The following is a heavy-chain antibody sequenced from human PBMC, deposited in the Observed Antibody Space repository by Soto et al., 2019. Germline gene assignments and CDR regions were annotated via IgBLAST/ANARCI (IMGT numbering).Heavy chain of an antibody. CDR2: IYYSGST. CDR1: GGSISSYY. Sequence: LSLTCTVSGGSISSYYWSWIRQPPGKGLEWIGYIYYSGSTNYNPSLKSRVTISVDTSKNQFSLKLSSVTAADTAVYYCARVFRGNYYGSGTGWFDPWGQGALVTVSS. D-gene: IGHD3-10*01. CDR3: ARVFRGNYYGSGTGWFDP. J-gene: IGHJ5*02. V-gene: IGHV4-59*01.